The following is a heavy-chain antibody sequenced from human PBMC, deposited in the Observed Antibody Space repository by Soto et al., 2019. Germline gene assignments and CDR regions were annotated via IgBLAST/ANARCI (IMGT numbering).Heavy chain of an antibody. V-gene: IGHV1-69*13. D-gene: IGHD3-22*01. CDR3: ARGDDSSGYYYFDY. J-gene: IGHJ4*02. Sequence: SVKVSCKASGGTFSSYAISWVRQAPRQGLEWMGGIIPIFGTANYAQKFQGRVTITADESTSTAYMELSSLRSEDTAVYYCARGDDSSGYYYFDYWGQGTLVTVSS. CDR1: GGTFSSYA. CDR2: IIPIFGTA.